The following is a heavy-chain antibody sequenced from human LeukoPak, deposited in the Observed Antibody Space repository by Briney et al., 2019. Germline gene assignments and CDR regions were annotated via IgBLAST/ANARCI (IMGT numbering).Heavy chain of an antibody. Sequence: SVKVSCKASGGTFSSYAISWVRQAPGQGLEWMGGIIPIFGTSNYAQKFQGRVTITTDESTSTAYMELSSLRSEDTAVYYCARVGGAARSYFDYWGQGTLVTVSS. CDR3: ARVGGAARSYFDY. V-gene: IGHV1-69*05. D-gene: IGHD6-6*01. CDR2: IIPIFGTS. J-gene: IGHJ4*02. CDR1: GGTFSSYA.